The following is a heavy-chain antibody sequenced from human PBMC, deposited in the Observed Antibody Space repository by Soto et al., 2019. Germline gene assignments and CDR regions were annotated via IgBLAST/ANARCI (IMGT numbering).Heavy chain of an antibody. CDR3: ARDTHGDYGHWYFDL. Sequence: QVQLVESGGGVVQPGRSLRLSCAASGFTFSSYGMHWVRQAPGKGLEWVAVIWYDGSNKYYGDSVKGRFTISRDNSKNTLYLQMNSLRAEDTAVYYCARDTHGDYGHWYFDLWGRGTLVTVSS. CDR2: IWYDGSNK. CDR1: GFTFSSYG. D-gene: IGHD4-17*01. J-gene: IGHJ2*01. V-gene: IGHV3-33*01.